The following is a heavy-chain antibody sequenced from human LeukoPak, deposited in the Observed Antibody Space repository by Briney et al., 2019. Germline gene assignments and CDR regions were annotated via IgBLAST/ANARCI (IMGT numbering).Heavy chain of an antibody. D-gene: IGHD3-22*01. J-gene: IGHJ1*01. Sequence: PGGSLRLSCAASGFTFSSYSMNWVRQAPGKGLEWVSYISSSTIYYADSVKGRFTISRDNAKSSLYLQMNSLRDEDTAVYYCARGPGARDSSGYLTAYFQHWGQGTLVTVSS. CDR2: ISSSTI. CDR1: GFTFSSYS. CDR3: ARGPGARDSSGYLTAYFQH. V-gene: IGHV3-48*02.